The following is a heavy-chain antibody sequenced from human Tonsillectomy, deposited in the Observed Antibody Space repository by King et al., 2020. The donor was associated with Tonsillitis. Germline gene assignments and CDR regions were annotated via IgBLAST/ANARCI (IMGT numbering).Heavy chain of an antibody. CDR1: GFTFRRYG. J-gene: IGHJ3*02. D-gene: IGHD5-18*01. CDR3: AALVDTALALDPFDI. Sequence: VQLVESGGGVVQPGRSLRLSCAASGFTFRRYGIHWVRQAPGKGLEWVALRSYDGNNKYYEDSVKGRCTISRDNSKNTVFLQMNSLRPEDTAVYYCAALVDTALALDPFDIWGQGTMVTVSS. CDR2: RSYDGNNK. V-gene: IGHV3-30*03.